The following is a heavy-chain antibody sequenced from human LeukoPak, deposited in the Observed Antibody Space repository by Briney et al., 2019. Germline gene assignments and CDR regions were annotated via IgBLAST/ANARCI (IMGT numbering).Heavy chain of an antibody. CDR1: GFTFSSYG. Sequence: PGGSLRLSCAASGFTFSSYGMHWVRQAPGKGLEWVAVIWYDGSNKHYADSVKGRFTISRDNSKNTLYLQMNSLRAEDTAVYYCARDPQRYYDSSGYYPDYWGQGTLVTVSS. D-gene: IGHD3-22*01. J-gene: IGHJ4*02. CDR3: ARDPQRYYDSSGYYPDY. CDR2: IWYDGSNK. V-gene: IGHV3-33*01.